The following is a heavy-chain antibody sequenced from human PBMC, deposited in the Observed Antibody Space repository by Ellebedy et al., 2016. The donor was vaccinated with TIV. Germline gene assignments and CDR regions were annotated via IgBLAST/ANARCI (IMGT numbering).Heavy chain of an antibody. Sequence: ASVKVSXXASGYTFTSYGISWVRQAPGQGLEWMGWISAYNGNTNYAQKLQGRVTMTTDTSTSTAYMELRSLRSDDTAVYYCARDSTPPVTQLFGLDYWGQGTLVTVSS. CDR3: ARDSTPPVTQLFGLDY. CDR2: ISAYNGNT. CDR1: GYTFTSYG. D-gene: IGHD3-10*02. V-gene: IGHV1-18*04. J-gene: IGHJ4*02.